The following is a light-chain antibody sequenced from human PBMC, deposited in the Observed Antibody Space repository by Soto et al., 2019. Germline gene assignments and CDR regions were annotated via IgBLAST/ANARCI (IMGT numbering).Light chain of an antibody. CDR2: GAS. CDR3: QQFTMWPYT. CDR1: QSVRSN. V-gene: IGKV3-15*01. Sequence: EIVMTQSPATLSVSPGERATLSCRASQSVRSNLAWYQQKPGQAPSLLIYGASTRATGAPARFSGSGSGTEFSLSISSLQSEDFAVYYCQQFTMWPYTFGQGTKVEI. J-gene: IGKJ2*01.